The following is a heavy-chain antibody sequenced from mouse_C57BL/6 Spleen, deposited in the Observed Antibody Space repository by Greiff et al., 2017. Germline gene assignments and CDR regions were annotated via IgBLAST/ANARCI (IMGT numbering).Heavy chain of an antibody. D-gene: IGHD2-5*01. J-gene: IGHJ4*01. CDR1: GYTFTDYY. Sequence: VQLQQSGAELVKPGASVKISCKASGYTFTDYYINWVKQRPGQGLEWIGKIGPGSGSTYYNEKFKGKATLTADKSSSTAYMQLSSLTSEDSAVYFCARWYCSNYGEGFYAMDYWGQGTSVTVSS. CDR2: IGPGSGST. CDR3: ARWYCSNYGEGFYAMDY. V-gene: IGHV1-77*01.